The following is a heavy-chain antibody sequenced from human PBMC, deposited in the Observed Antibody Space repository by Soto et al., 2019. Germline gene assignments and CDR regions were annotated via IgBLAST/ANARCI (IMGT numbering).Heavy chain of an antibody. J-gene: IGHJ6*02. V-gene: IGHV1-69*04. CDR1: GGTFSSYT. Sequence: SVKVSCKASGGTFSSYTISWVRQAPGQGLEWMGRIIPILGIANYAQKFQGRVTITADKSTSTAYMELSSLRSEDTAVYYCARDWGILTGYLFDTWYYYYGMDVWGQGTTVTVSS. D-gene: IGHD3-9*01. CDR3: ARDWGILTGYLFDTWYYYYGMDV. CDR2: IIPILGIA.